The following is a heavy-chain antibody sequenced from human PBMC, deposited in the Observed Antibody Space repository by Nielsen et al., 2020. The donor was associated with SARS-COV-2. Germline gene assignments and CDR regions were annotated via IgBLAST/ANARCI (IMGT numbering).Heavy chain of an antibody. CDR1: GGSFSGYY. D-gene: IGHD4-17*01. V-gene: IGHV4-34*01. Sequence: SETLSLTCAVYGGSFSGYYWSWIRQPPGKGLEWIGEILHSGFTNNNPSLTTRLIISSDKSKNQFSLRLRSVTAADTAIYYCARGRDTTTNSYLDVWGQGTTVTVSS. CDR2: ILHSGFT. CDR3: ARGRDTTTNSYLDV. J-gene: IGHJ6*02.